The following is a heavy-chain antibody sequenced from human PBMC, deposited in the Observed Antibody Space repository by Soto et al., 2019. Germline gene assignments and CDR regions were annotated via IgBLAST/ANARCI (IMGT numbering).Heavy chain of an antibody. CDR2: ISGSGGST. CDR3: ARSPYGDYNFDH. J-gene: IGHJ4*02. CDR1: GFTFSSYA. V-gene: IGHV3-23*01. D-gene: IGHD4-17*01. Sequence: PGGSLRLSCAASGFTFSSYAMSWVRQAPGKGLEWVSAISGSGGSTYYADSVKGRFTISRDNSKNTLYLQMSSLRAEDTAVYYCARSPYGDYNFDHWGQGALVTVSS.